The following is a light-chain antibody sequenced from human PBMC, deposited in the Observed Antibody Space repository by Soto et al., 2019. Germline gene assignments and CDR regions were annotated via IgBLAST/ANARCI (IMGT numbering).Light chain of an antibody. CDR2: KAS. CDR1: QSISSW. CDR3: QHYKSYPYT. V-gene: IGKV1-5*03. Sequence: DIQMTQSPSTLSASVGDRVTITCRASQSISSWLAWYQQKPGKAPNLLIYKASSLESGVPSRFSGSGSGTEFTLTISCLQPDDFATYYCQHYKSYPYTFGQGTELEIK. J-gene: IGKJ2*01.